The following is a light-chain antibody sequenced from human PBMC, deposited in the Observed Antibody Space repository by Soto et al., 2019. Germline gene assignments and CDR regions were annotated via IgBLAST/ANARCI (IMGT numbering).Light chain of an antibody. J-gene: IGKJ3*01. Sequence: IVLTQSPATLSLSPGERATLSCRASQSISSYLAWYQQKPGQAPRLLIYDAFNRAAGIPARFSGSGSGTDLILTISSLEPEDFAVYYCQQRSNPFTFGPGTKVDI. CDR3: QQRSNPFT. V-gene: IGKV3-11*01. CDR1: QSISSY. CDR2: DAF.